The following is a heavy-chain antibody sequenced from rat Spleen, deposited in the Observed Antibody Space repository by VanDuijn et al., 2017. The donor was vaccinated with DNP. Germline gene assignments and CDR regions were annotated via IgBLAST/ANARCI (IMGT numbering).Heavy chain of an antibody. Sequence: EVQLVESGGGLVQPGRSLKLSCAVSGFTFSNYDMAWVRQAPTKGLEWVASISTSGGSTYYRDSVKGRFTVSRDDAKSTLYLQMDSLRSEDTATYYCTTEAADYWGQGVMVTVSS. V-gene: IGHV5-27*01. CDR3: TTEAADY. CDR1: GFTFSNYD. CDR2: ISTSGGST. J-gene: IGHJ2*01.